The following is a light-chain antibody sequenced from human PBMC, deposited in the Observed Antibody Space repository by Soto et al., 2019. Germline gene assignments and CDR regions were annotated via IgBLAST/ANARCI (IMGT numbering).Light chain of an antibody. CDR2: AAS. V-gene: IGKV3-15*01. CDR1: QSVSSN. J-gene: IGKJ1*01. CDR3: QQYNNWPPT. Sequence: EMLMTQSPSSLSVSPVEIATLSCRASQSVSSNLDWYQQKPGQAPRLLIYAASTRATGIPARFSGSGSGTEFTLTISSLQSEDFAVYSCQQYNNWPPTFGQGTKVDTK.